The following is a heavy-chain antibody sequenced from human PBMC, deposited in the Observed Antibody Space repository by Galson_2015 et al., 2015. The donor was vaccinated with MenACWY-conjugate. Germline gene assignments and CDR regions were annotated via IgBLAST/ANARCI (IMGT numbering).Heavy chain of an antibody. V-gene: IGHV3-66*01. CDR2: IYSGGDT. J-gene: IGHJ2*01. Sequence: LRLSCATSAFSVGSNYMSWVRQAPGKGLEWVSIIYSGGDTYYADSVKGRFTISRDNSKNTLYLQMNSLRAEDTAVYYCARELRNYWYFDLWGRGTLVSVSS. CDR1: AFSVGSNY. CDR3: ARELRNYWYFDL.